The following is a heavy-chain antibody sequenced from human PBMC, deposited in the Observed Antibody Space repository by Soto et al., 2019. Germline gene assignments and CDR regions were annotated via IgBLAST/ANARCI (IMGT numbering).Heavy chain of an antibody. J-gene: IGHJ6*02. CDR1: GFSVSSEY. CDR2: IYSGGST. CDR3: ARVKYYNSWQHYYGMDV. Sequence: GGSLRLSCAVSGFSVSSEYMTWVRQAPGKGLEWVSVIYSGGSTYYADSVKGRFTISRDNPRNSLYLQMNSLRVEDTAVYYCARVKYYNSWQHYYGMDVWGQGTTVTVS. V-gene: IGHV3-66*01. D-gene: IGHD3-10*01.